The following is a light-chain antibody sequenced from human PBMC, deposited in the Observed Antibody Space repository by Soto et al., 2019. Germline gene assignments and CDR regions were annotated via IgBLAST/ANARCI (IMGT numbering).Light chain of an antibody. CDR2: AAS. V-gene: IGKV1-39*01. CDR1: QSISSY. J-gene: IGKJ4*01. Sequence: DIQMTQSPSSLSASVGDRVTITCQASQSISSYLNWYQQKPGKAPKLLIYAASSLQSGVPSRFSGSGSGTDFTLTISSLQPEDVANYYCQKYNSAPLTFGGGTKVEI. CDR3: QKYNSAPLT.